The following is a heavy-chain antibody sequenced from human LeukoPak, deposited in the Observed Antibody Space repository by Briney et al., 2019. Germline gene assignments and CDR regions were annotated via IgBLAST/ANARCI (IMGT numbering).Heavy chain of an antibody. V-gene: IGHV3-33*08. CDR2: IWYDGSNK. J-gene: IGHJ4*02. CDR1: GFTFSMYA. D-gene: IGHD6-19*01. Sequence: GRSLRLSCVASGFTFSMYALHWVRQAPGKGLEWVAVIWYDGSNKYYADSVKGRFTISRDNSKNTLYLQMNSLRAEDTAVYYCAREAVAGPLAYWGQGTLVTVSS. CDR3: AREAVAGPLAY.